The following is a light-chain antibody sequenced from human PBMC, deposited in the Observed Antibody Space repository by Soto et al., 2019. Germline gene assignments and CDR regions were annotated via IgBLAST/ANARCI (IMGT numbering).Light chain of an antibody. CDR2: DVS. J-gene: IGLJ2*01. Sequence: QSALTQPASVSGSPGQSITISCTGTSSDVGGYNYVSWYQQHPGKAPKLMIYDVSNRHSGVSNRFSGSKSGNTASLTISGLQAEDEADYYCSSYTSSSTLVFGGGTKLTAL. V-gene: IGLV2-14*01. CDR1: SSDVGGYNY. CDR3: SSYTSSSTLV.